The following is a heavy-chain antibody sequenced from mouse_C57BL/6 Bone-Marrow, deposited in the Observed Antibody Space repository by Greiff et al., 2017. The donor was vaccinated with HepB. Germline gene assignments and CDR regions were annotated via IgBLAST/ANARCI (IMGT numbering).Heavy chain of an antibody. V-gene: IGHV14-4*01. J-gene: IGHJ3*01. CDR2: IDPENGDT. Sequence: VQLQQSGAELVRPGASVKLSCTASGFNIKDDYMHWVKQRPEQGLEWIGWIDPENGDTEYASKFQGKATITADTSSNTAYLQLSSLTSEDTPVYYCTTTTVVAPPSWGQGTLVTVSA. D-gene: IGHD1-1*01. CDR3: TTTTVVAPPS. CDR1: GFNIKDDY.